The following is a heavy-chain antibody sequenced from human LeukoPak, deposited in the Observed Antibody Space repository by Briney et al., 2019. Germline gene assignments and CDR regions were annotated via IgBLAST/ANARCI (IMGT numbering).Heavy chain of an antibody. V-gene: IGHV3-23*01. CDR3: AKDSLYSYGYGDY. CDR2: ISGSGGST. D-gene: IGHD5-18*01. J-gene: IGHJ4*02. Sequence: GGSLRLSCAASGFTFSSYAMSWVRQAPGKGLEWVSDISGSGGSTYYADSVKGRFTISRDNSKNTLYLQMNSLRAEDTAVYYCAKDSLYSYGYGDYWGQGTLVTVSS. CDR1: GFTFSSYA.